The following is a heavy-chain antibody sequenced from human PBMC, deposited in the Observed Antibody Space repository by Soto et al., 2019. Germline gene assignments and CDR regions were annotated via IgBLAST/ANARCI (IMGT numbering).Heavy chain of an antibody. CDR1: GFTVSSNY. CDR2: IYSGGST. CDR3: ARSAAGTSDAFDI. V-gene: IGHV3-66*01. J-gene: IGHJ3*02. Sequence: GGSLRLSCAASGFTVSSNYMSWVRQAPGKGLEWVSVIYSGGSTYYADSVKGRFTISRDNSKNTLYLQMNSLRAEDTAVYYCARSAAGTSDAFDIWGQGTMVTVSS. D-gene: IGHD6-13*01.